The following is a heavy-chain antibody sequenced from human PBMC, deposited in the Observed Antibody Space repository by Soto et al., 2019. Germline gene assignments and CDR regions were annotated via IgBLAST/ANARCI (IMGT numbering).Heavy chain of an antibody. CDR2: IYYSGST. Sequence: PSETLSLTCTVSGGSISSYYWSWIRQPPGKGLEWIGYIYYSGSTNYNPSLKSRVTISVDTSKNQFSLKLSSVTAADTAVYYCARGILGNCSGGSCYQDYYYYYMDVWGKGTTVTVSS. D-gene: IGHD2-15*01. CDR1: GGSISSYY. J-gene: IGHJ6*03. CDR3: ARGILGNCSGGSCYQDYYYYYMDV. V-gene: IGHV4-59*01.